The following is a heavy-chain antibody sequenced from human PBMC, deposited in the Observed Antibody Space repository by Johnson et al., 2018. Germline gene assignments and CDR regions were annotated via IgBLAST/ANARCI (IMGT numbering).Heavy chain of an antibody. CDR3: AKGNYYYYYYMDV. V-gene: IGHV3-30*03. D-gene: IGHD2-15*01. J-gene: IGHJ6*03. CDR1: GFNFSSNG. Sequence: QVQLVESGGGVVQPGRSLRLSCAASGFNFSSNGMHWVRQAPGKGLEWVAVISYDGNNKYCGDSVKGRFTISRDNFKNTLSLQMNSSHCARDGLVVAAKGNYYYYYYMDVWGKGTTVTVSS. CDR2: ISYDGNNK.